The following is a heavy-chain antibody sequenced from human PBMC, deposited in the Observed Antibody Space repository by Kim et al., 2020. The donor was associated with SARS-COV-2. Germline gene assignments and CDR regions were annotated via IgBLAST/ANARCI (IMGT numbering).Heavy chain of an antibody. J-gene: IGHJ3*02. CDR3: ARRRAEGRTNDAFDI. Sequence: GGSLRLSCRASGFTFSRHAMHWVRQAPGRGLEWVSVISYDEINQFYTDSVKGRFTISRDNSKNTLYLQMSSLRVEDTAVYYCARRRAEGRTNDAFDIWGQGTMVTVSS. CDR2: ISYDEINQ. V-gene: IGHV3-30-3*01. D-gene: IGHD1-1*01. CDR1: GFTFSRHA.